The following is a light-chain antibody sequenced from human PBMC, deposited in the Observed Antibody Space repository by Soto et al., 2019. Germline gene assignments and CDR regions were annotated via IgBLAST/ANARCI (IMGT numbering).Light chain of an antibody. CDR1: QSVLYSSNNKNY. CDR2: WAS. CDR3: QQYYSTPWT. V-gene: IGKV4-1*01. Sequence: DFVMTQSPDSLAVSLGERATINCKSSQSVLYSSNNKNYLAWYQQKPGQPPKLLIYWASTRESGVPDRFSGSGSGTDFTLTISSLQAEDVAVYYCQQYYSTPWTFGQGTQVEVK. J-gene: IGKJ1*01.